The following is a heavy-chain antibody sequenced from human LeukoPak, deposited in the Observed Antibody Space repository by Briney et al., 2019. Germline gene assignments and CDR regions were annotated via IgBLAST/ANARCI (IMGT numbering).Heavy chain of an antibody. CDR1: GGSISSSSYY. CDR3: ARDNLDIVVVPAAYGMDV. Sequence: SETLSLTCTVSGGSISSSSYYWGWIRQPPGKGLEWIGSIYYSGSTYYNPSLKSRVTISVDTSKNQFSLKLSSVTAADTAVYYCARDNLDIVVVPAAYGMDVWGQGTTVTVSS. V-gene: IGHV4-39*07. J-gene: IGHJ6*02. D-gene: IGHD2-2*01. CDR2: IYYSGST.